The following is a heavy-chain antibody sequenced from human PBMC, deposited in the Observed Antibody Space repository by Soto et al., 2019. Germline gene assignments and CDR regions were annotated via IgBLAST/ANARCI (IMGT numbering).Heavy chain of an antibody. CDR1: XFTFSSYW. CDR3: ARDHVSYYYYYGMDV. CDR2: INSDGSST. J-gene: IGHJ6*02. V-gene: IGHV3-74*01. Sequence: SLRLSCAASXFTFSSYWIHWVRQAPGKGLVWVSRINSDGSSTSYADSVKGRFTISRDNAKNTLYLRMNSLRAEDTAVYYCARDHVSYYYYYGMDVRGQGTTVTVSS.